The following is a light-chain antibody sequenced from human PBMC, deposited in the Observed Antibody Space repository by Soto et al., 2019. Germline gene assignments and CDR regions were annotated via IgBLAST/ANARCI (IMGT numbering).Light chain of an antibody. V-gene: IGKV1-5*01. CDR1: QSISYW. J-gene: IGKJ1*01. CDR2: DAT. CDR3: QQYNSYST. Sequence: DIQMTQSPSTLSASVVDRVTITCRASQSISYWLAWYQQKPGKAPKVLISDATTLESGVPSRFSGSGSGTEFTLTISSLQPDDFATYYCQQYNSYSTFGQGTKVDI.